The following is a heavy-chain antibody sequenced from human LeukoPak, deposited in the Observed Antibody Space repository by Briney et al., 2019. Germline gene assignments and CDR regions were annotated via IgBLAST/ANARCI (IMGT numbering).Heavy chain of an antibody. CDR1: EFTFSSYG. V-gene: IGHV3-33*01. CDR3: ARDQRPGWGEYFQH. J-gene: IGHJ1*01. D-gene: IGHD3-16*01. CDR2: TWYDGSNK. Sequence: QSGGSLRLSCAASEFTFSSYGMHWVRQAPGKGLEWVAVTWYDGSNKYYADSVKGRFTISRDNSKNTVYLQMNSLRVEDTAVYYCARDQRPGWGEYFQHWGQGTLVTVSS.